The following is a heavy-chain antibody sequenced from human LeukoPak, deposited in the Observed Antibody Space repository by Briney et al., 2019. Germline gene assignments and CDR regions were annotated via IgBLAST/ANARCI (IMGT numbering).Heavy chain of an antibody. Sequence: PGGSLRLSCAASGFTFSDYDMNWVRQAPGKGLEWVSAISGSGGSTYYADSVKGRFTISRDNSKNTLYLQMNSLRAEDTAVYYCAKEERYCSSTSCYLYFQHWGQGTLVTVSS. V-gene: IGHV3-23*01. D-gene: IGHD2-2*01. CDR2: ISGSGGST. J-gene: IGHJ1*01. CDR1: GFTFSDYD. CDR3: AKEERYCSSTSCYLYFQH.